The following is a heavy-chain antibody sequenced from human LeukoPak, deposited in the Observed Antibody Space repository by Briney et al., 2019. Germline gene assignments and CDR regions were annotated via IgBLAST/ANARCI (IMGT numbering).Heavy chain of an antibody. CDR1: GCSVSSNS. CDR2: IYSGGST. V-gene: IGHV3-53*01. Sequence: GGSLRLSCSASGCSVSSNSISWVRQAPGRGLEWVSVIYSGGSTKYADSVKARFTIYRDNSKNTVYLQMNSLRAEDTAVYYCARALLDNWGQGTLVTVSS. CDR3: ARALLDN. J-gene: IGHJ4*02.